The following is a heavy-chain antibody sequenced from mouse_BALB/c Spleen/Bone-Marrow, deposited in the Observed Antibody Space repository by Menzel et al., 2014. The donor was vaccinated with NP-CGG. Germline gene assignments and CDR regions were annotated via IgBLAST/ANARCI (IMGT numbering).Heavy chain of an antibody. Sequence: VQLQQSGAELVKPGASVKLSCTASGFNIKDTYMHWVKQRPERGLEWIGRIDPANGNTKYDPKFQGKATITADTSSNTAYLQLSSLTSEDTAVYYCARGYYDYDLDYWGQGTTLTVSS. V-gene: IGHV14-3*02. D-gene: IGHD2-4*01. CDR3: ARGYYDYDLDY. CDR1: GFNIKDTY. J-gene: IGHJ2*01. CDR2: IDPANGNT.